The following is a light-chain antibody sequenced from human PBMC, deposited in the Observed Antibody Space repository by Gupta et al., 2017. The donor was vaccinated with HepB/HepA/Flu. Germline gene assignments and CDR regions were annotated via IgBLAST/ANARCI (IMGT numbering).Light chain of an antibody. CDR1: SLRSYY. CDR3: TSRDSSGNRV. CDR2: GKN. Sequence: SSELTQDPAVSVALGQTVRITCQGDSLRSYYASWYQQKPGQAPVLVIYGKNNRPSGIPDRFSGSCSGTTASSTITGAQAEDDAYYYCTSRDSSGNRVFGTGTKLTVL. V-gene: IGLV3-19*01. J-gene: IGLJ1*01.